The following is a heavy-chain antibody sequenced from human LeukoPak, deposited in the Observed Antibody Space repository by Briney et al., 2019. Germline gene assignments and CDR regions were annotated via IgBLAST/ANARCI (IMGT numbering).Heavy chain of an antibody. D-gene: IGHD6-6*01. CDR1: GYPFNTYW. CDR2: INPGDSDP. V-gene: IGHV5-51*01. CDR3: ARHGVGSSWFGFDY. J-gene: IGHJ4*02. Sequence: GESLKISCQASGYPFNTYWIGWVRQMPGKGLEWMVIINPGDSDPRYSPSFQGRATISADRSISTAYLQWSSLKASDTAMYYCARHGVGSSWFGFDYWGQGTLVTVSS.